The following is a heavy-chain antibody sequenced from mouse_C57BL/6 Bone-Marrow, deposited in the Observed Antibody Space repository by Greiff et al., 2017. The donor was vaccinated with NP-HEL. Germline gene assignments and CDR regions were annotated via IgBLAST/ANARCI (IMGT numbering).Heavy chain of an antibody. Sequence: EVQLQQSGGGLVQPGGSMKLSCAASGFTFSDAWMDWVRQSPEKGLEWVAEIRNKANNHATYYAESVKGRFTISRDDSKSSVYLQMNSLRAEDTGIYYCTRNWYYYAMDYWGQGTSVTVSS. CDR2: IRNKANNHAT. CDR1: GFTFSDAW. CDR3: TRNWYYYAMDY. J-gene: IGHJ4*01. D-gene: IGHD4-1*01. V-gene: IGHV6-6*01.